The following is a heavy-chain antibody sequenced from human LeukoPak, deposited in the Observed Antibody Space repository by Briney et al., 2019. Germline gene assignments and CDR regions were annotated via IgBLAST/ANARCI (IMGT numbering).Heavy chain of an antibody. V-gene: IGHV1-46*01. CDR1: GYTFTSYY. CDR2: INPSGGGT. CDR3: ARDSLRDRGPFDM. J-gene: IGHJ3*02. Sequence: EASVKVSCKASGYTFTSYYMHWVRQAPGQGLEWMGIINPSGGGTSSPQKFQGRVTMTRDTSTSTVYMELSSLRSEDTAVYYCARDSLRDRGPFDMWGQGTMVTVSA. D-gene: IGHD1-14*01.